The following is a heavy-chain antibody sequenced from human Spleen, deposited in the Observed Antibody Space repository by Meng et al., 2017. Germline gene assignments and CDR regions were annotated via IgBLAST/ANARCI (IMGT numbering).Heavy chain of an antibody. Sequence: GESLKISCAASGFTLTSYAMSWVRQAPGKGLEWLSTIGSSGVDTYYTDSVRGRFTISRDSSKNTLYLQMNNLRDDDTAVYYCGRGHWGPDVWGQGTTVTVSS. J-gene: IGHJ6*02. CDR3: GRGHWGPDV. CDR2: IGSSGVDT. D-gene: IGHD7-27*01. V-gene: IGHV3-23*01. CDR1: GFTLTSYA.